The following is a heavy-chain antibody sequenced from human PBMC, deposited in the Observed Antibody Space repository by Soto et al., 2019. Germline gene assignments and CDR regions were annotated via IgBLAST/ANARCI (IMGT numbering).Heavy chain of an antibody. Sequence: EVQLVESGGGLVKPGGSLRLSCAASGFTFSTYSLHWVRQAPGKGLEWVSSISSTSSYIYHADSVKGRFTISRDNAKNSLYLQMNSLRAEDTAVYYCVRDVNYYDSSGYRDYWGQGTLVTVSS. D-gene: IGHD3-22*01. J-gene: IGHJ4*02. V-gene: IGHV3-21*01. CDR1: GFTFSTYS. CDR2: ISSTSSYI. CDR3: VRDVNYYDSSGYRDY.